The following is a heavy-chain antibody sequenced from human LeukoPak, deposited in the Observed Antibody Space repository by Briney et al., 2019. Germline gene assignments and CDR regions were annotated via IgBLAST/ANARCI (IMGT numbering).Heavy chain of an antibody. CDR3: ARGKVGVDWCFDI. D-gene: IGHD1-26*01. CDR1: GYTFTGYY. Sequence: ASVKVSCKASGYTFTGYYVHWVRQAPGQGLEWIGSISPYNGGTKFAQNFQGRVSMTGDASISTASMELRSLTSDDTAVYYCARGKVGVDWCFDIWGRGTLVSVSS. CDR2: ISPYNGGT. V-gene: IGHV1-2*02. J-gene: IGHJ2*01.